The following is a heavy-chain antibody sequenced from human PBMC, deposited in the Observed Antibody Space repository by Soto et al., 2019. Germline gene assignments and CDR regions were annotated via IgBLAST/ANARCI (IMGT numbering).Heavy chain of an antibody. V-gene: IGHV3-23*01. CDR3: ATATKTTVTTAFDP. CDR1: GFTFSTSA. D-gene: IGHD4-17*01. J-gene: IGHJ5*02. CDR2: ISGSGGNT. Sequence: EVQLLESGGGLVQPGGSLRLSCAVSGFTFSTSAMSWVRQAPGKGLEWVSVISGSGGNTYYADSVKGRFTISRDNSKDTVYLQMNSLRAEDTAVYYCATATKTTVTTAFDPWGQGTLVTVSS.